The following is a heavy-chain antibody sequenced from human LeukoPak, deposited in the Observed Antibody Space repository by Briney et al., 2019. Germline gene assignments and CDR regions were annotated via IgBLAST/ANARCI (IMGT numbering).Heavy chain of an antibody. CDR1: GYTFTSCG. V-gene: IGHV1-18*01. CDR3: ARDTRRWLQFPVWFDP. J-gene: IGHJ5*02. CDR2: ISAYNGNT. D-gene: IGHD5-24*01. Sequence: ASVKVSCKASGYTFTSCGISWVRQAPGQGLEWMGWISAYNGNTNYAQKLQGRVTMTTDTSTSTAYMELRSLRSDDTAVYYCARDTRRWLQFPVWFDPWGQGTLVTVSS.